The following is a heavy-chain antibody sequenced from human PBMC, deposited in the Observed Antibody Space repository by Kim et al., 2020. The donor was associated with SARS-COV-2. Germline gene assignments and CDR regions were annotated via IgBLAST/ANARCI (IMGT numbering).Heavy chain of an antibody. V-gene: IGHV1-2*02. CDR2: INPNSGGT. CDR3: ARKYCTNGVCYTAFDY. CDR1: GYTFTGYY. Sequence: ASVKVSCKASGYTFTGYYMHWVRQAPGQGLEWMGWINPNSGGTNYAQKFQGRVTMTRDTSISTAYMELSRLRSDDTAVYYCARKYCTNGVCYTAFDYWGQGTLVTVSS. D-gene: IGHD2-8*01. J-gene: IGHJ4*02.